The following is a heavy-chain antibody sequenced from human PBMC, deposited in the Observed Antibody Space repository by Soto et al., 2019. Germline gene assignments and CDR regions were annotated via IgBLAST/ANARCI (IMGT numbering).Heavy chain of an antibody. CDR2: ISAGGST. CDR3: ANVPIWCSSTSCYTEGFDY. D-gene: IGHD2-2*02. V-gene: IGHV3-23*01. CDR1: GFAFSDYA. J-gene: IGHJ4*02. Sequence: EVQLLDSGGGLVQPGGSLRLSCTASGFAFSDYAMSWVRLPPGKGLEWVSVISAGGSTYYADSVKGRFTVSRANSKNTLYLQMNSQRAEDTTVYYCANVPIWCSSTSCYTEGFDYWGQGTLVTVSS.